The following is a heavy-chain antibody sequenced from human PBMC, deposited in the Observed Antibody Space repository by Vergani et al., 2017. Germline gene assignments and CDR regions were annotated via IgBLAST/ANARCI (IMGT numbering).Heavy chain of an antibody. J-gene: IGHJ4*02. D-gene: IGHD6-6*01. CDR1: GFTFSTYD. V-gene: IGHV3-13*01. CDR2: IGTAGDT. CDR3: ARRDSSSPALDY. Sequence: EVQLVESGGGLVQPGGSLRRSCAASGFTFSTYDMHWVRQATGKGLEWVSAIGTAGDTYYPGSVKGRFTISRENAKNSLYLQMNGLRAGDTAVYYCARRDSSSPALDYWGQGTLVTVSS.